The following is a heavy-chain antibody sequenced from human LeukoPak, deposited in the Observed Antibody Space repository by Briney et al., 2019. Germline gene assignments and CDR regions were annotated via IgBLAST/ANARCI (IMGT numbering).Heavy chain of an antibody. Sequence: GGSLRLSCAASGLSFSSSIMHWVRQAPGKGLEWVSGISFDESKYYADSVKGRFTISRDNSKSTLYLQMNSLRGEDTAMYYCAREGYSSGRAPAFDFWGQGTMVTVSS. V-gene: IGHV3-30*01. J-gene: IGHJ3*01. CDR3: AREGYSSGRAPAFDF. CDR2: ISFDESK. D-gene: IGHD6-19*01. CDR1: GLSFSSSI.